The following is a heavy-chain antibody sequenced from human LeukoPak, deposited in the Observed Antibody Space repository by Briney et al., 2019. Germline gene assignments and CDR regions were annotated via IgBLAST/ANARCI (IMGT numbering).Heavy chain of an antibody. CDR1: GFTFSSYA. CDR2: ISYDGSNK. Sequence: GGSLRLSCAASGFTFSSYAMHWVRQAPGKGLEWVAVISYDGSNKYYADSVKGRFTISRDNAKSSLHLQMNSLRAEDTAVYYCVRGGNYGSFDYWGQGTLVIVSS. V-gene: IGHV3-30-3*01. J-gene: IGHJ4*02. CDR3: VRGGNYGSFDY. D-gene: IGHD1-7*01.